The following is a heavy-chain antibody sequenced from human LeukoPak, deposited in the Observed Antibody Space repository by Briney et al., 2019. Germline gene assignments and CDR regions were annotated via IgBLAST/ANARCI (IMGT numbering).Heavy chain of an antibody. J-gene: IGHJ4*02. CDR2: VNESGST. D-gene: IGHD3-9*01. CDR1: GTSFGEFY. CDR3: ARVAVLRYFDWLLSYGCLDY. Sequence: PSETLSLTCAVYGTSFGEFYWSWVRQTPGKGLEWIGEVNESGSTNYNPSLKSRLTILVDMSKNQFSLRLTSVTAADTAVYYCARVAVLRYFDWLLSYGCLDYWGQGTLVTVSS. V-gene: IGHV4-34*01.